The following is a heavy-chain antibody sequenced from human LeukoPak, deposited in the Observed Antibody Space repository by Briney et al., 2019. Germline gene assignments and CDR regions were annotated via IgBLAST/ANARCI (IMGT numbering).Heavy chain of an antibody. Sequence: ASVKVSCKASGYTFTDYYMHWVRQAPGQGLEWMGWINPNSGGTNYAQKFQGRVTMTRDTSISTAYMELSRLRSDDTAVYYCARGDCGGDCHGYWFDPWGQGTLVTVSS. D-gene: IGHD2-21*02. J-gene: IGHJ5*02. CDR1: GYTFTDYY. V-gene: IGHV1-2*02. CDR2: INPNSGGT. CDR3: ARGDCGGDCHGYWFDP.